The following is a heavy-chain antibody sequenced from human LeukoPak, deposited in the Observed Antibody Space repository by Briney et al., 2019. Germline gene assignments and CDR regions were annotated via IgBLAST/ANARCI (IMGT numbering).Heavy chain of an antibody. CDR1: GFTFSDFY. J-gene: IGHJ5*02. D-gene: IGHD2/OR15-2a*01. Sequence: GGSLRLSCGASGFTFSDFYMSWIRQAPGKGLEWVSSLSSTSNYIYYADSVKGRFTISRDNARNSLYLQMKSLRAEDTAVYYCARGKTSQNIVTRKTYNWFDPWGQGTLVTVSS. CDR2: LSSTSNYI. V-gene: IGHV3-11*06. CDR3: ARGKTSQNIVTRKTYNWFDP.